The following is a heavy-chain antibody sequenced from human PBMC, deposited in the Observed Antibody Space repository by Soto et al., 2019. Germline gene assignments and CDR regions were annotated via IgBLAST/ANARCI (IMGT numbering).Heavy chain of an antibody. CDR1: GLSLNSLF. J-gene: IGHJ3*02. CDR3: AREVIVVVTAPAFDI. V-gene: IGHV3-74*01. Sequence: GGSLRLSCAASGLSLNSLFMHWVRQAPGRGLMWVSRISNDGTSTTYADSVKGRFTISRDNSKNTLYLQMNSLRAEDTAVYYCAREVIVVVTAPAFDIWGQGTMVTVSS. CDR2: ISNDGTST. D-gene: IGHD2-21*02.